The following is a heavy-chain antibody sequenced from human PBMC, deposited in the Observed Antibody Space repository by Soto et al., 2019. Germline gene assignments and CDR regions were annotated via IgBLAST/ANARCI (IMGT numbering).Heavy chain of an antibody. CDR2: INPNSSET. Sequence: QVQLVQSGAEVKKPGASVKVSCKPSGHSFSASYMHWVRQAPGQGLEWMGWINPNSSETKYAQKLQGRVTMTRDRSIRTVYLELSRLRSDDTAVYYCARARTRFVDWIPENYYYGMDVWGQGTTVTVSS. CDR1: GHSFSASY. J-gene: IGHJ6*02. CDR3: ARARTRFVDWIPENYYYGMDV. D-gene: IGHD3-3*01. V-gene: IGHV1-2*02.